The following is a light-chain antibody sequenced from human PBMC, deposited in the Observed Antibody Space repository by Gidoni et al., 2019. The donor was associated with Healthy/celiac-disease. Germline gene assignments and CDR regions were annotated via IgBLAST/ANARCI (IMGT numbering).Light chain of an antibody. CDR3: QPYNSYSLP. CDR1: QTISNW. V-gene: IGKV1-5*03. Sequence: DIQMTQSPSTLSASVGDRVTITCRASQTISNWLDWYQQKPGNAPNVLIYKASSLESGVPSRFRGSGSGTEFPLTISSLQPDDFATYYCQPYNSYSLPFGQGTRLEIK. J-gene: IGKJ5*01. CDR2: KAS.